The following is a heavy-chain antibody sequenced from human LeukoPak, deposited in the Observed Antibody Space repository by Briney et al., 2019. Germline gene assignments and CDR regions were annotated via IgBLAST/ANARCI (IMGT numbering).Heavy chain of an antibody. CDR3: ARRGSGLDY. CDR1: GYSFTIYW. J-gene: IGHJ4*02. Sequence: GESLKISCKASGYSFTIYWIAWVRQMPGKGLEWMGIIYPGDSDIKYSPSFQGQVTISVDKSVSTAYLQWSSLNASDTAMYYCARRGSGLDYWGQGTLVTVSS. CDR2: IYPGDSDI. D-gene: IGHD6-19*01. V-gene: IGHV5-51*01.